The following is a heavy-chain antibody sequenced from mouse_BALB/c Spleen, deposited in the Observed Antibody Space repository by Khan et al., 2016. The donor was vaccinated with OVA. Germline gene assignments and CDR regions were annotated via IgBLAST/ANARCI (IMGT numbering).Heavy chain of an antibody. D-gene: IGHD2-3*01. J-gene: IGHJ3*01. CDR2: LSNRGTTT. CDR3: AREGDDGGLAY. CDR1: GFTFSDYY. Sequence: EVELVESGGGLVQPGGSLKLSCATSGFTFSDYYMYWVRQTPEKRLEWVAYLSNRGTTTYYPDTVRGRFTISRDNAKNILYLQMSRLESEDTAIYYCAREGDDGGLAYWGQGTLVTVSA. V-gene: IGHV5-12*02.